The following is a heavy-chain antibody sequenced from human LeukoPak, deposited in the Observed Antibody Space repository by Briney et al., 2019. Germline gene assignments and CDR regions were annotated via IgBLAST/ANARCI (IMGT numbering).Heavy chain of an antibody. CDR2: ISSRSSTI. CDR3: ARDQGTTVIPGY. J-gene: IGHJ4*02. Sequence: GGSLRLSCAASGFTFSTHDLNWVRQAPGKGLEWVSFISSRSSTIYYADSVKGRFTISRDNAKNSLYLQMNSLRAEDTAVYYCARDQGTTVIPGYWGQGTLVTVSS. V-gene: IGHV3-48*04. CDR1: GFTFSTHD. D-gene: IGHD4-17*01.